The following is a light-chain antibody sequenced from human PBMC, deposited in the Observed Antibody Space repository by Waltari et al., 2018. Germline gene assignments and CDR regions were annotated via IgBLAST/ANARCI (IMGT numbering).Light chain of an antibody. CDR2: GNN. V-gene: IGLV1-40*01. CDR1: SPSIGAGYE. CDR3: QSYDSSLSGSV. Sequence: QSVLTQPPSVSGAPGQTVTLPCSGSSPSIGAGYEANRYQQPPGTAPQLLIYGNNNRPSGVPDRFSGSESGTSASLAITGLQAEDEADYYCQSYDSSLSGSVFGGGTILTVL. J-gene: IGLJ2*01.